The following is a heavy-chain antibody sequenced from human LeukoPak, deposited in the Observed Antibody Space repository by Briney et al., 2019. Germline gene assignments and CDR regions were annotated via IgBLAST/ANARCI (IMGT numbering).Heavy chain of an antibody. J-gene: IGHJ4*02. CDR1: GYTFTGYY. CDR3: ARDSRGSGSYWDY. CDR2: INPNSGGT. D-gene: IGHD3-10*01. V-gene: IGHV1-2*02. Sequence: ASVKVSCKASGYTFTGYYMHWVRQAPGQGLEWMGWINPNSGGTNYAQKFQGRVTMTRDTSISTAYMELSRLRSDDTAVYYCARDSRGSGSYWDYWGQGTLVTVSS.